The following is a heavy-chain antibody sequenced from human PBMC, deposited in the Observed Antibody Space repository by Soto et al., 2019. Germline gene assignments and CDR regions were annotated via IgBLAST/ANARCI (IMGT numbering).Heavy chain of an antibody. CDR2: IFSNDEI. V-gene: IGHV2-26*01. Sequence: QVTLKESGPVLVKPTETLTLTCTVSGFSLDNPRMGVSWIRQPPGKALEWLAHIFSNDEISYNTSLKSRLTISKDTSQSQVVLTVTNMDPVDTATYYCARTVVNLYTWFDPWGPGTLVTVSS. CDR3: ARTVVNLYTWFDP. J-gene: IGHJ5*02. D-gene: IGHD2-21*01. CDR1: GFSLDNPRMG.